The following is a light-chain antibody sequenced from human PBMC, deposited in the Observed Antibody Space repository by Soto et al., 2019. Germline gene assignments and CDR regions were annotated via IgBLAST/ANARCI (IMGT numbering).Light chain of an antibody. CDR1: SSDVGGYNY. V-gene: IGLV2-14*01. CDR3: SSYTSSSTLV. J-gene: IGLJ1*01. Sequence: QSVLTQPASVSGSPGQSITISCTGTSSDVGGYNYVSWYQQHPGKAPKLVIYEVSNRPSGVSNRFSGSKSGNTASLTISGLQAEDEADYYCSSYTSSSTLVFETGTKVTVL. CDR2: EVS.